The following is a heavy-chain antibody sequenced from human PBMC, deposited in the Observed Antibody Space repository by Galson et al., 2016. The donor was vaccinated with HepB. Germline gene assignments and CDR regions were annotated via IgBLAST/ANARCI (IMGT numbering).Heavy chain of an antibody. Sequence: SLRLSCAASGFIFSNYAMSWVRQAPGKGLEWVSGISGSAGSTYFADSVKGRVTISRDNSKNTLHLQMNSLRVEDTAVYYCAKGGRVTSGYENWGQGTVVTVSS. CDR1: GFIFSNYA. D-gene: IGHD3-22*01. CDR3: AKGGRVTSGYEN. J-gene: IGHJ3*01. V-gene: IGHV3-23*01. CDR2: ISGSAGST.